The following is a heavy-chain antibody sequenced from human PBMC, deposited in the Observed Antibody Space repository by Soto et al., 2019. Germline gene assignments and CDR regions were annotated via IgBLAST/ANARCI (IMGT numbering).Heavy chain of an antibody. CDR1: GDSMNNDY. Sequence: QVQLQESGPGLVKPSETLSLTCTVSGDSMNNDYWSWIRQPPGKGLEWIGFMYDSGRTNYNPSLKTRVTISTDTSKNQFSLKLSSVXAXDXAXXXCXXXXXXXXRDYWGQGILVTVSS. CDR2: MYDSGRT. V-gene: IGHV4-59*08. J-gene: IGHJ4*02. CDR3: XXXXXXXXRDY.